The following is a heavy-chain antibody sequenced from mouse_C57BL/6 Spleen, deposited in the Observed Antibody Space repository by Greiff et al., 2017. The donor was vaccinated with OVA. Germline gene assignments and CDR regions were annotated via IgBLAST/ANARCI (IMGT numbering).Heavy chain of an antibody. CDR2: ISGGGGNT. D-gene: IGHD2-3*01. CDR3: ARDGGYSSFAY. Sequence: EVQRVESGGGLVKPGGSLKLSCAASGFTFSSYTMSWVRQTPEKRLEWVATISGGGGNTYYPDSVKGRSTISRDNAKNTLNLQKSSLRSEDTALYYCARDGGYSSFAYWGQGTLVTVSA. V-gene: IGHV5-9*01. J-gene: IGHJ3*01. CDR1: GFTFSSYT.